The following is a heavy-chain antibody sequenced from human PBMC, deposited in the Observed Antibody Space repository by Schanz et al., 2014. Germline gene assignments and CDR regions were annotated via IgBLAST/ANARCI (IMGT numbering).Heavy chain of an antibody. CDR2: INPNSGGT. V-gene: IGHV1-2*06. Sequence: QVQLVQSGGEVKTPGASVKVSCKASGHPFTAYYMHWVRQGPGQGLVWMGRINPNSGGTNYVQKFQGRVTMTRDTSFRTAYTELSRLRSDDTTVYYCAGLGGCDVFDIWGQGTMVTVSS. D-gene: IGHD3-16*01. CDR3: AGLGGCDVFDI. CDR1: GHPFTAYY. J-gene: IGHJ3*02.